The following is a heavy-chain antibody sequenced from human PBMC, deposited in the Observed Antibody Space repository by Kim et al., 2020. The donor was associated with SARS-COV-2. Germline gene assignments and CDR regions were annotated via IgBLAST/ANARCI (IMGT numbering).Heavy chain of an antibody. CDR2: ISTAGDT. V-gene: IGHV3-13*01. Sequence: GGSLRLSCAASGFTFSSYDMHWVRQATGKGLEWVSAISTAGDTYYPGSVKGRVTISRENTKNSLYLQMNSLRAGDTAVYYCARGYSSSGYWAFDIWGQGKPGTVSS. CDR3: ARGYSSSGYWAFDI. CDR1: GFTFSSYD. J-gene: IGHJ3*02. D-gene: IGHD6-13*01.